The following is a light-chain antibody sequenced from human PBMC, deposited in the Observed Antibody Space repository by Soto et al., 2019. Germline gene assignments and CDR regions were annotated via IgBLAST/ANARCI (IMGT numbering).Light chain of an antibody. CDR2: DAS. Sequence: DIQMTQSPSSLSASIGDRVTISCQASQDIGNFLNWYQQKPVKAPYLLIYDASNLDTGVSSRFSGRGSGRQFSITITRLQPDDVATYFCQQYGSLPITFGQGTRLDIK. CDR1: QDIGNF. V-gene: IGKV1-33*01. CDR3: QQYGSLPIT. J-gene: IGKJ5*01.